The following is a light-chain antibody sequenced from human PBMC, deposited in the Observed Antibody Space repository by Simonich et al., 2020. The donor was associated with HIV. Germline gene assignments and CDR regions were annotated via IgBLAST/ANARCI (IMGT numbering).Light chain of an antibody. V-gene: IGLV2-8*01. CDR1: SSDVGGYNY. Sequence: QSALTQPPSASGSPGQSVTISCTGTSSDVGGYNYVSWYQQHPGKAPQLMIYEVSKRPSGVPDRFSGSKSDNTASLTVSGLQAEDEADYYCSSYAGSNNWVFGGGTKVTVL. CDR3: SSYAGSNNWV. CDR2: EVS. J-gene: IGLJ3*02.